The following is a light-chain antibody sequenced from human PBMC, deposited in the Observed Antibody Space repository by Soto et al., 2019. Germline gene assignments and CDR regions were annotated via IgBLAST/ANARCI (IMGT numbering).Light chain of an antibody. V-gene: IGLV2-11*01. J-gene: IGLJ1*01. CDR3: CSFAGSYTLYV. CDR1: SSDVGGYDF. CDR2: DVT. Sequence: QSALTQPRSVSGSPGQSVTISCTGTSSDVGGYDFVSWYQQHPAKAPKLIIFDVTKRPSGVPDRFSGSKSGNTASLTISGLQAEDEADYYCCSFAGSYTLYVFGTGTKLTV.